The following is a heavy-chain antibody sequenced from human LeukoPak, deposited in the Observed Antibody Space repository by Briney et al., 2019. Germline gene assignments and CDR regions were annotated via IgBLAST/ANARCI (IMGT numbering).Heavy chain of an antibody. J-gene: IGHJ4*02. CDR2: IGGGGVTI. Sequence: PGGSLRLSCAASGFTFSTYAMSWVRQAPGKGLEWVSAIGGGGVTIYYADSVKGRFTISRDNYKNTLWLQMNSLRAEDTAIYYCAKDRANWRFYFDYWGQGTLVTVSS. CDR3: AKDRANWRFYFDY. CDR1: GFTFSTYA. D-gene: IGHD1-1*01. V-gene: IGHV3-23*01.